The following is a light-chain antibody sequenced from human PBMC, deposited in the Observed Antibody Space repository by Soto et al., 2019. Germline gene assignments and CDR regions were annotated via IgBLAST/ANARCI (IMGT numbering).Light chain of an antibody. CDR1: QSLSNN. CDR3: QQRSNWPPWT. CDR2: DAS. Sequence: EIVLTQSPGTLSLSPGERATLSCRASQSLSNNFLAWYQQKLGQAPRLLIYDASNRATGIPARFSGSGSGTDFTLTISSLEPEDFVVYYCQQRSNWPPWTFGQGTKVEIK. J-gene: IGKJ1*01. V-gene: IGKV3-11*01.